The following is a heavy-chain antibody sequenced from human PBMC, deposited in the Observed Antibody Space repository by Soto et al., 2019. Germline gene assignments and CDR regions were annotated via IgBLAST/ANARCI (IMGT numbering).Heavy chain of an antibody. Sequence: PTLVNPTQTLTLTCTFSGFSLSTSGMCVSWIRQPPGKALEWLALIDWDDDKYYSTSLKTRLTISKDTSKNQVVLTMTNMDPVDTATYYCARIQDWNYAGAPEYFDYWGQGTLVTVSS. V-gene: IGHV2-70*01. J-gene: IGHJ4*02. CDR3: ARIQDWNYAGAPEYFDY. CDR1: GFSLSTSGMC. D-gene: IGHD1-7*01. CDR2: IDWDDDK.